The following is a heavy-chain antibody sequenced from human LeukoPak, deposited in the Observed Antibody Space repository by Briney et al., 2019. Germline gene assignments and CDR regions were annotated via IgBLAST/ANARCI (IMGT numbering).Heavy chain of an antibody. V-gene: IGHV1-2*02. Sequence: ASVKVSCKVSGNTFTDYYMHWVRQAPGQGLEWMGWINPNSGGTNYAQKFQDRVTMTRDTSISTAYMELSRLRSDDTGVYYCARESSGMDVWGQGTTVTVSS. CDR1: GNTFTDYY. CDR2: INPNSGGT. CDR3: ARESSGMDV. J-gene: IGHJ6*02.